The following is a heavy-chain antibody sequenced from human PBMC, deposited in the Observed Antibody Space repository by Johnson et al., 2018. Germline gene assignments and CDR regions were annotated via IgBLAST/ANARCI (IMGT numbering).Heavy chain of an antibody. Sequence: QVQLQESGGGVVQPGRSXRLSCAASGFTFSNYALHWVRQAPGKGLEWVALISYDGSNTYYADSVKGRFTMSRDNSKKTVYLQMNSLTIEEPAIYYWAREDSPYHREYCRHWGQGTLVLVSS. CDR2: ISYDGSNT. CDR1: GFTFSNYA. V-gene: IGHV3-30*04. J-gene: IGHJ1*01. CDR3: AREDSPYHREYCRH. D-gene: IGHD2-15*01.